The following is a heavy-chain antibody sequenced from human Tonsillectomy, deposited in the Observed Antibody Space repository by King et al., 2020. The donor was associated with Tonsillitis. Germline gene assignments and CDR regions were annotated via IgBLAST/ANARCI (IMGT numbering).Heavy chain of an antibody. Sequence: VQLQESGPGLVKPSQTLSLTCTVSGGSIRRGSYYWSWIRQPAGKGLEWIGRVYTSGSTHYNPSLKSRVTISLDTSKNQFSLKLGPVTAADTAVYYCARELNWNHPGPVDYWGQGTLVTVSS. J-gene: IGHJ4*02. CDR1: GGSIRRGSYY. CDR2: VYTSGST. V-gene: IGHV4-61*02. CDR3: ARELNWNHPGPVDY. D-gene: IGHD1-14*01.